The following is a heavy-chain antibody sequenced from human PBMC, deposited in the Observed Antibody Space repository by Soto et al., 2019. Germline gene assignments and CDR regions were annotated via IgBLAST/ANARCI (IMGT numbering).Heavy chain of an antibody. CDR3: AKEFQSSGWVTFFKD. V-gene: IGHV3-30*18. D-gene: IGHD6-19*01. CDR1: GFTFSCYG. J-gene: IGHJ4*02. CDR2: VSNDGTVQ. Sequence: QVQLVESGGDVVQPGTSLRLSCAASGFTFSCYGMHWVRQAPGRGLDWVAVVSNDGTVQHYADSVKGRFTISRDNSKNMLYLKSNNVRAGDTVVYNCAKEFQSSGWVTFFKDGGQGTLVSVSS.